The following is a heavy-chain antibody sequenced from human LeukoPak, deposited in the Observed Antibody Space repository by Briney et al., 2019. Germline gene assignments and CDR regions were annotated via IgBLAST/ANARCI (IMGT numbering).Heavy chain of an antibody. CDR2: IWYDGSNK. CDR3: AGEDCSGGFCSDY. D-gene: IGHD2-15*01. CDR1: GFTFRSYG. J-gene: IGHJ4*02. Sequence: PGGSPRLSCLTSGFTFRSYGMHWVRQAPGKGLEWVAVIWYDGSNKYYADSVKGRFTVSRDDSKNTVYLQMNSLRAEDTAVYYCAGEDCSGGFCSDYWGQGTLVTVSS. V-gene: IGHV3-33*01.